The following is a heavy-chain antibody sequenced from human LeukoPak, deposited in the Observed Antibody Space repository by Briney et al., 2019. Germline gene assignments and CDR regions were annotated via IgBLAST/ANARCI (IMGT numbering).Heavy chain of an antibody. V-gene: IGHV4-4*07. CDR2: FYSSVST. CDR1: GGSIRSYY. J-gene: IGHJ4*02. CDR3: ARDSSHGYDFWSGYYSDY. Sequence: KSSETLSLTCTVSGGSIRSYYWSWIRQPAGKGLEWIGRFYSSVSTKYNPSLESRVTMSVDTSRNLFYLNLTSVTAADTAVYYCARDSSHGYDFWSGYYSDYWGQGTLVTVSS. D-gene: IGHD3-3*01.